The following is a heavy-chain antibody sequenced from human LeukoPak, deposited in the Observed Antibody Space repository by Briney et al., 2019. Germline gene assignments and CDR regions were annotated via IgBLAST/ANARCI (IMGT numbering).Heavy chain of an antibody. CDR3: ARRYCSGGSCYSDNWFDP. V-gene: IGHV4-39*01. Sequence: PSETLSLTCTVSGGSISSSGYYWGWIRQPPGKGLEWIGSIYYSGSTYYNPSLKSRVTISVDTSKNQFSLKLSFVTAADTAVYYCARRYCSGGSCYSDNWFDPWGQGTLVTVSS. CDR2: IYYSGST. D-gene: IGHD2-15*01. CDR1: GGSISSSGYY. J-gene: IGHJ5*02.